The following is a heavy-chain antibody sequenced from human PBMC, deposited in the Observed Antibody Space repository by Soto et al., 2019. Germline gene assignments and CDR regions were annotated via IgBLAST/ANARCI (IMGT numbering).Heavy chain of an antibody. V-gene: IGHV3-74*01. D-gene: IGHD3-3*02. J-gene: IGHJ5*02. CDR1: GFTFSTYW. CDR2: INADGTTT. Sequence: EVHLVESGGGLVQPGGSLRLSCAASGFTFSTYWMHWVRQAPGKGLVWVSRINADGTTTTYADSVKGRFTISRDNAKNTLYLQINRLRAEDTAVYFCATVATHSYTWVDPWGQGNLVTISS. CDR3: ATVATHSYTWVDP.